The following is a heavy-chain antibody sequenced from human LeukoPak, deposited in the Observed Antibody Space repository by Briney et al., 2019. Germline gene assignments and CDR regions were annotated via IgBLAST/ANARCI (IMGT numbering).Heavy chain of an antibody. CDR2: ITIIGDGT. J-gene: IGHJ5*02. Sequence: GGSLRLSCAASGFSFSAYAMTWVRQAPGKGLEWVSSITIIGDGTYYADSVKGRFTISRDNSKNTLYLQLNSLRADDTAVYYCAKLGSMGTTSWGPGALVTV. CDR3: AKLGSMGTTS. V-gene: IGHV3-23*01. D-gene: IGHD1-26*01. CDR1: GFSFSAYA.